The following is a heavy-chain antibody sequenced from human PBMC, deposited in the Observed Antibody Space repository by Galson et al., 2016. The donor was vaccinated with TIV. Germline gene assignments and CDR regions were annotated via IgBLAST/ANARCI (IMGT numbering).Heavy chain of an antibody. J-gene: IGHJ6*03. CDR1: GGTFSSYA. D-gene: IGHD5-18*01. CDR2: IIPIFGTA. CDR3: ARSEYSYGKYYYYYYMDV. V-gene: IGHV1-69*13. Sequence: SVKVSCKASGGTFSSYAISWVRQAPGQGLEWMGGIIPIFGTANYAQKFQGRVTITADESTSTDYMELSSLRSEDTAVFYCARSEYSYGKYYYYYYMDVRGKGTTVIVSS.